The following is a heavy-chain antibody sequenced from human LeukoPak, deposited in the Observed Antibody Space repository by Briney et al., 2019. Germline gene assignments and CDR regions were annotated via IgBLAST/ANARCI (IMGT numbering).Heavy chain of an antibody. Sequence: ASVIVSCKASGYTLGNYYIQWVRQAPGQGFEWMGWINPDSGATDYARKFLGRVSMTADTSINTAYLELSRLTPDDTAVYYCGRGRSPNCSAGDCYLAWLDPWGQGSLVTVSS. J-gene: IGHJ5*02. CDR3: GRGRSPNCSAGDCYLAWLDP. V-gene: IGHV1-2*02. D-gene: IGHD2-21*01. CDR2: INPDSGAT. CDR1: GYTLGNYY.